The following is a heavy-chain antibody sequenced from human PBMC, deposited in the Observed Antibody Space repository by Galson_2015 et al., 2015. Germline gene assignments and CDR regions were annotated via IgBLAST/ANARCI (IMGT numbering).Heavy chain of an antibody. J-gene: IGHJ6*02. Sequence: SVKVSCKASGGTFSGYTISWVRQAPGQGLEWMGRIIPIFGTANYAQKFQGRVTITADESTSTAYMELSSLRSEDTAVYYCARGVVVAATLGGSYGMDVWGQGTTVTVSS. CDR2: IIPIFGTA. V-gene: IGHV1-69*13. D-gene: IGHD2-15*01. CDR3: ARGVVVAATLGGSYGMDV. CDR1: GGTFSGYT.